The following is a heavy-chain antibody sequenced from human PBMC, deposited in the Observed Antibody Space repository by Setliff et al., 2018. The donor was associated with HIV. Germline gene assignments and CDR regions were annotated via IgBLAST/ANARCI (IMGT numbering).Heavy chain of an antibody. V-gene: IGHV4-31*03. Sequence: SETLSLTCTVSGASIRSSDYYWTWVRQHPGKGLEWIGYIYYSGSTYYHPSLKSRVTISLDMSENQFSLKLSSVTAAGTAVYYCARDRNSPDYYYYYMDVWGKGTTVTVSS. CDR2: IYYSGST. J-gene: IGHJ6*03. CDR3: ARDRNSPDYYYYYMDV. CDR1: GASIRSSDYY. D-gene: IGHD5-18*01.